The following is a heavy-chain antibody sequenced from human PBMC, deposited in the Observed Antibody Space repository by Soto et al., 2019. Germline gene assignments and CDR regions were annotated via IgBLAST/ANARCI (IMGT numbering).Heavy chain of an antibody. CDR1: GFTFSSYG. CDR3: AKDSLPATYYYYYGLDV. J-gene: IGHJ6*02. CDR2: ISYDGSNK. Sequence: QVQLVESGGGVVQPGRSLRLSCAASGFTFSSYGMHWVRQAPGKGLEWVAVISYDGSNKYYADSVKGRFIISRDNSKNTLDVQMSSLRAEDTAVYYCAKDSLPATYYYYYGLDVWGQGTTVTVSS. D-gene: IGHD2-2*01. V-gene: IGHV3-30*18.